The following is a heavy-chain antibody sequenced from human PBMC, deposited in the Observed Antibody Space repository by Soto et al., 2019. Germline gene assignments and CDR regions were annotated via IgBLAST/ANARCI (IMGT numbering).Heavy chain of an antibody. V-gene: IGHV3-64*01. CDR3: ARRIPFGYGMDV. CDR1: GFTFSSYA. Sequence: EVQLVESGGGLVQPGGSLRLSCAASGFTFSSYAMHWVRQAPVKGLEYVSDITSNGGNTDYASSVKGRFTISRDNSKNTLYLQMGSLRAEDMAVYYCARRIPFGYGMDVWGQGTTVTVSS. J-gene: IGHJ6*02. CDR2: ITSNGGNT. D-gene: IGHD2-21*01.